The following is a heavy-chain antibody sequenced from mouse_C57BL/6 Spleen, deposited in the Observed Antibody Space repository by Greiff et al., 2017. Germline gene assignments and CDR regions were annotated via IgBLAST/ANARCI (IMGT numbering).Heavy chain of an antibody. CDR3: ARRDNYESWFAY. CDR1: GFTFSDYG. V-gene: IGHV5-17*01. J-gene: IGHJ3*01. Sequence: EVQLVESGGGLVKPGGSLKLSCAASGFTFSDYGMHWVRQAPEKGLEWVAYISSGSSTIYYADTVKGRFTISRDNAKTTLFLQMTSRRSEDTAMYYCARRDNYESWFAYWGQGTLVTVSA. CDR2: ISSGSSTI. D-gene: IGHD1-3*01.